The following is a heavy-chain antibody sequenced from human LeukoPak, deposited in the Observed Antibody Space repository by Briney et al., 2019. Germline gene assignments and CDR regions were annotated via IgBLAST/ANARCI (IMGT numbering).Heavy chain of an antibody. CDR3: ARDARQSPPFSFDY. J-gene: IGHJ4*02. V-gene: IGHV4-30-2*01. Sequence: PSETLSLTCAVSGGSISSGGYSWSWIRQPPGKGLEWIGYIYHSGSTYYNPSLKSRVTISVDRSKNQFSLKLSSVTAADTAVYYCARDARQSPPFSFDYWGQGTLVTVSS. CDR2: IYHSGST. CDR1: GGSISSGGYS.